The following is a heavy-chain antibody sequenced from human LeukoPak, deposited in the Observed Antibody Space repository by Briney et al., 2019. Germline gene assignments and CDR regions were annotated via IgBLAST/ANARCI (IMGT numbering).Heavy chain of an antibody. J-gene: IGHJ4*02. CDR2: TSGSGGST. CDR3: AKNSGPFDY. Sequence: PGGSLRLSCVASGFTFSSYAMSWVRQAPGKGLEWVSSTSGSGGSTYHADSVKGRFTISRDNSKNTLYLQMNSLRAEDTAVYYCAKNSGPFDYWGQGTLVTVSS. CDR1: GFTFSSYA. D-gene: IGHD1-26*01. V-gene: IGHV3-23*01.